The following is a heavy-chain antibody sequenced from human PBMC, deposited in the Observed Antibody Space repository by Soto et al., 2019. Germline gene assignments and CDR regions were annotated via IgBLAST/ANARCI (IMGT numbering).Heavy chain of an antibody. D-gene: IGHD2-2*01. CDR1: GFTFRSYG. J-gene: IGHJ4*02. CDR2: ISYDGTKK. Sequence: QVQLVESGGGVVQPGRSLRLSCAASGFTFRSYGMHWVRQAPGKGLEWVTFISYDGTKKYYADSVKGRFTNSRDNSKNTLYLQMSSLRSEDTAVYYCAKDVNAFFDFWAREPWSPSPQ. CDR3: AKDVNAFFDF. V-gene: IGHV3-30*18.